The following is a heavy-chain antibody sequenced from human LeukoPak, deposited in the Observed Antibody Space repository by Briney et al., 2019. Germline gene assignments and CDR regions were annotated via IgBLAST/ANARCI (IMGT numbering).Heavy chain of an antibody. CDR1: GFTFDDYA. V-gene: IGHV3-9*01. CDR3: ARSLETWIQLFGYFDY. CDR2: ISWNSGSI. J-gene: IGHJ4*02. D-gene: IGHD5-18*01. Sequence: GGSLRLSCAASGFTFDDYAMHWVRQAPGKGLEWVSGISWNSGSIGYADSVKGRFTISRDNAKNSLYLQMNSLRAEDTAVYYCARSLETWIQLFGYFDYWGQGTLVTVSS.